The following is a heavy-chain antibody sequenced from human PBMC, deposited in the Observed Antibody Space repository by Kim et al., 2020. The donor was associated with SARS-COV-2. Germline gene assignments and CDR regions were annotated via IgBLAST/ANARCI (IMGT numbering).Heavy chain of an antibody. V-gene: IGHV3-13*04. CDR3: ARDGPAMVRGEYYYGMDV. CDR1: GFTFSSYD. CDR2: IGTAGDT. Sequence: GGSLRLSCAASGFTFSSYDMHWVRQATGKGLEWVSAIGTAGDTYYPGSVKGRFTISRENAKNSLYLQMNSLRAGDTAVYYCARDGPAMVRGEYYYGMDVWGQGTTVTVSS. D-gene: IGHD3-10*01. J-gene: IGHJ6*02.